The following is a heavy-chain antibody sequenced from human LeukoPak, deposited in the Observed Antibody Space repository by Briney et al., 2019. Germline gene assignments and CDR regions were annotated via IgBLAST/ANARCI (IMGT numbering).Heavy chain of an antibody. CDR1: GYTFTSYG. V-gene: IGHV1-18*01. J-gene: IGHJ4*02. CDR3: ARVGASNSGHY. Sequence: ASVKVSCKASGYTFTSYGISWVRQAPGQGLEWMGWISAYNGNTNYAKKFQGRVTMTTDTSTTTAYMEPRSLISDDTAVYYCARVGASNSGHYWGQGTLVTVSS. CDR2: ISAYNGNT. D-gene: IGHD2-2*01.